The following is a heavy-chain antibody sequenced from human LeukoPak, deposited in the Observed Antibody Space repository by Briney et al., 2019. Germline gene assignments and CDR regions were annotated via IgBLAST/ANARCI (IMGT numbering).Heavy chain of an antibody. J-gene: IGHJ3*02. CDR2: ISSSSSYI. D-gene: IGHD6-13*01. CDR1: GFTFSSYA. V-gene: IGHV3-21*01. CDR3: ARDLLKGSSSWLHAFDI. Sequence: GGSLRLSCAASGFTFSSYAMSWVRQAPGKGLEWVSSISSSSSYIYYADSVKGRFTISRDNAKNSLYLQMNSLRAEDTAVYYCARDLLKGSSSWLHAFDIWGQGTMVTVSS.